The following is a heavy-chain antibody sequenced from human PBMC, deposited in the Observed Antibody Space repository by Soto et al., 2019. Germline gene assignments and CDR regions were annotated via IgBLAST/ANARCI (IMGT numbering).Heavy chain of an antibody. V-gene: IGHV3-23*01. CDR1: GFTFSSYA. J-gene: IGHJ6*02. Sequence: EVQLLESGGGLVQPGGSLRLSCAASGFTFSSYAMSWVRQAPGKGLEWVSAISGSGGSTYYADSVKGRFTISRDNSKNTLYLQMNSLRAEDTAVYYCAKKRGNHPVGYYYYYGMDVWGQGTTVTVSS. CDR3: AKKRGNHPVGYYYYYGMDV. D-gene: IGHD1-26*01. CDR2: ISGSGGST.